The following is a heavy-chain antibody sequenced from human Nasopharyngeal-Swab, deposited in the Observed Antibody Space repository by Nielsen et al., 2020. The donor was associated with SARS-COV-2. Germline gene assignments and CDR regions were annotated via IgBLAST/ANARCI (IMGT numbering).Heavy chain of an antibody. V-gene: IGHV2-5*02. CDR2: IYWDDDK. CDR3: ARNDYGDRDFDY. Sequence: WIRQPSGKALEWLALIYWDDDKRYSPSLKSRLTITKDTSKNQVVLTMTNMDPVDTATYYCARNDYGDRDFDYWGQGTLVTVSS. J-gene: IGHJ4*02. D-gene: IGHD4-17*01.